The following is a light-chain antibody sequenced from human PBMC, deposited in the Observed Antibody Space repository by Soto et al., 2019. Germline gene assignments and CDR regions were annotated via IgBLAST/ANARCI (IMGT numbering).Light chain of an antibody. CDR1: QSVSSN. CDR3: QQSNNWPYT. J-gene: IGKJ2*01. V-gene: IGKV3-15*01. Sequence: EIVMTQSPATLSVSPGERATLSCRASQSVSSNLAWYQQKPGQGPRLLLYGASTRATGIPARFSGSGSGTDFTLTISSRQSEDFAVYYCQQSNNWPYTFGQGTKLAIK. CDR2: GAS.